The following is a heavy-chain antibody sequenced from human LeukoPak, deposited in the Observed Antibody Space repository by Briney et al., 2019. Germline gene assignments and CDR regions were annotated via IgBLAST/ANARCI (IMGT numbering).Heavy chain of an antibody. CDR2: ISGSGGST. Sequence: GGSLRLSCAASGFTFSISAMSWVRQAPGKGLEWVSAISGSGGSTYYADSVEGRFIISRDNSKNTLYLQMNSLRAEDTAVYYCAKDRRTLDAFDIWGQGTMVTVSS. J-gene: IGHJ3*02. CDR3: AKDRRTLDAFDI. V-gene: IGHV3-23*01. CDR1: GFTFSISA.